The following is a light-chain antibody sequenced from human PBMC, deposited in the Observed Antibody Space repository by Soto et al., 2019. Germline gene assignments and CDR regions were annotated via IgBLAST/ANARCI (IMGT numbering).Light chain of an antibody. V-gene: IGLV2-23*01. Sequence: QSALTQPASVSGSPGQSITISCTGTSSDVGSYNVVSWYQQHPGKAPKLMIYEVSKRPSGVSNRFSGSKSGNTASLTISGLQAEDEADYYCCSYARSSSLLFGGGTKVTVL. J-gene: IGLJ2*01. CDR1: SSDVGSYNV. CDR2: EVS. CDR3: CSYARSSSLL.